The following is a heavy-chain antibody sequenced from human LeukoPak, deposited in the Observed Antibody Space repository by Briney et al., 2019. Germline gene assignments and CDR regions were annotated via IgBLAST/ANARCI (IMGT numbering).Heavy chain of an antibody. CDR1: GGSISSYY. Sequence: KPSETLSLTCTVSGGSISSYYWSWIRQPPGKGLEWIGDIYYSGSTNYNPSLKSRVTISVDTSKNQFSLKLSSVTAADTAVYYCARGWYFDLWGRGTLVTVSS. CDR2: IYYSGST. J-gene: IGHJ2*01. CDR3: ARGWYFDL. V-gene: IGHV4-59*01.